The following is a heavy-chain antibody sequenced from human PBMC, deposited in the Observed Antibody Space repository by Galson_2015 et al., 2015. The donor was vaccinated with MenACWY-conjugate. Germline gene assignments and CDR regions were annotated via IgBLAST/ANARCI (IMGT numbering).Heavy chain of an antibody. V-gene: IGHV1-46*01. J-gene: IGHJ3*02. D-gene: IGHD3-22*01. CDR3: ASGVDSSGYLYVGDAFDI. Sequence: QSGAEVKKPGESLRISCKASGYTFTSYYMHWVRQAPGQGLEWMGIINPSGGSTSYAQKFQGRVTMTRDTSTSTVYMELSSLRSEDTAVYYCASGVDSSGYLYVGDAFDIWGQGTRVTVSS. CDR2: INPSGGST. CDR1: GYTFTSYY.